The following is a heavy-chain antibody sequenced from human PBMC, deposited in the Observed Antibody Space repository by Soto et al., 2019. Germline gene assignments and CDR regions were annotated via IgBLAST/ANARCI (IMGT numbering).Heavy chain of an antibody. CDR1: GFSLSTSGVG. D-gene: IGHD2-8*01. CDR2: IYWDDDK. Sequence: QITLKESGPTLVKPTQTLTLTCTFSGFSLSTSGVGVGWIRQPPGKALEWLALIYWDDDKRYSPSLKSRLTTPKAPSKNRVVLKITKMDPVDTATYYCEHRPNSKVTFDSGGQEPLVTVSS. V-gene: IGHV2-5*02. J-gene: IGHJ4*02. CDR3: EHRPNSKVTFDS.